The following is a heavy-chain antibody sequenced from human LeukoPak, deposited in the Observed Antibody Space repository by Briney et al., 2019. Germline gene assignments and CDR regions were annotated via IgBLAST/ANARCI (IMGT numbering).Heavy chain of an antibody. CDR2: INHFGNEE. Sequence: PGGSLRLSCAASGFTVSSSYMTWVRQAPGKGLEWVANINHFGNEEYYVDSVKGRFTISRDNAKNSLYLQMNSLRAEDTAVYYCGRGKVWSRTYFDFWGQGTLVTVSS. CDR1: GFTVSSSY. V-gene: IGHV3-7*01. D-gene: IGHD3-10*01. J-gene: IGHJ4*02. CDR3: GRGKVWSRTYFDF.